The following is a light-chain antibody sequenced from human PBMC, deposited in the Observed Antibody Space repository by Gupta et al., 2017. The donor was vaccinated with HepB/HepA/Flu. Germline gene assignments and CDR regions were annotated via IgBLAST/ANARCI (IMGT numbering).Light chain of an antibody. CDR3: QAWDTSAYL. CDR2: QDS. V-gene: IGLV3-1*01. CDR1: KLGDKY. Sequence: SYELTQPPSVSVSPGQTATITCSGDKLGDKYTCWYQQKPGQSPVLVIYQDSKRPAGIPERFSGSNSATTATLTISGAQAVDDDYYFCQAWDTSAYLFGTGTKVTVL. J-gene: IGLJ1*01.